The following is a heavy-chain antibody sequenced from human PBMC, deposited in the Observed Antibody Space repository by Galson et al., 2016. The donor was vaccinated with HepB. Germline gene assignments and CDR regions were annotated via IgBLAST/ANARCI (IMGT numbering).Heavy chain of an antibody. Sequence: QSGAEVKKPGESLKISCKGSGYSFSSYWIGWVRQMPGKDLEWVGVIYPGDSNIRYSPSFQGQVTISADKSINTAYPQWSGLKASDTAMYYCARHRWFGDLGNYYFDYWGQGTLVTVSS. CDR2: IYPGDSNI. D-gene: IGHD3-10*01. CDR3: ARHRWFGDLGNYYFDY. V-gene: IGHV5-51*01. CDR1: GYSFSSYW. J-gene: IGHJ4*02.